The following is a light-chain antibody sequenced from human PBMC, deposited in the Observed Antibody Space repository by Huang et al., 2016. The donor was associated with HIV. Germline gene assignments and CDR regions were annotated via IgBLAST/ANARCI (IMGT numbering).Light chain of an antibody. CDR1: QSIGSS. CDR2: DAS. CDR3: QQRTDWPPWT. J-gene: IGKJ1*01. Sequence: EVVLTQSPATLSLSPGERATLPCRASQSIGSSLAWFQHRPGQAPRLLIYDASIRVTGIPARFSGSGSGTDFTLTISNLEPEDFAVYYCQQRTDWPPWTFGQGTKVEIK. V-gene: IGKV3-11*01.